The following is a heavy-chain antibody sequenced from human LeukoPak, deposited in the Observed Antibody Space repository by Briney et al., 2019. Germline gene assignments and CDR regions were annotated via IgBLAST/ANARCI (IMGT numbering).Heavy chain of an antibody. J-gene: IGHJ4*02. CDR3: ASYDYVWGSLDF. Sequence: PSETLSLTCTVSGASVRSGSYYWTWVRQPPGEGLEWIGDIYHTGSTNYNPSLKSRVTFSLDKSKNHFALELTSVTVADTAIYYCASYDYVWGSLDFWGQGTLVPVSS. CDR2: IYHTGST. D-gene: IGHD3-16*01. V-gene: IGHV4-61*01. CDR1: GASVRSGSYY.